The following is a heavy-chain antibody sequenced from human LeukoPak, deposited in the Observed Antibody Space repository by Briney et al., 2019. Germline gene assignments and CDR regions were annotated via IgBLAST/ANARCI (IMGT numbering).Heavy chain of an antibody. D-gene: IGHD5-24*01. V-gene: IGHV4-59*08. CDR3: ARHRAEMATITDDAFDI. Sequence: SETLSLTCTVSGGSISSYYWSWIRQPPGKGLEWIGYIYYSGNTHYNPSFKSRVAMSLATSKNQLSLRLSSVTAADTAVSYCARHRAEMATITDDAFDIWGQGTMVTVSS. J-gene: IGHJ3*02. CDR2: IYYSGNT. CDR1: GGSISSYY.